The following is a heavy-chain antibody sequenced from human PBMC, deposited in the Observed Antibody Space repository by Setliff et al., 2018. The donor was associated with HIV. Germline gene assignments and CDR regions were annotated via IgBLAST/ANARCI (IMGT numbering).Heavy chain of an antibody. CDR3: ASLPPLYDSSGYYFDY. J-gene: IGHJ4*02. D-gene: IGHD3-22*01. Sequence: PSETLSLTCTVSGGSISSGSYYWGWIRQPPGKGLEWIGSIYYSGSTNYNPSLKSRVTISVDTSKNHFSLKLRSVTAADTAVYYCASLPPLYDSSGYYFDYWGQGTLVTVSS. CDR1: GGSISSGSYY. CDR2: IYYSGST. V-gene: IGHV4-39*07.